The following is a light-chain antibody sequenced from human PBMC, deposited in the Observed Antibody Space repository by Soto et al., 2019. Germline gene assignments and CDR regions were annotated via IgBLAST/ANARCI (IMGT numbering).Light chain of an antibody. Sequence: DIVMTQTPLSSPVTLGQPASISCRSSQSLVHSDGNTYLSRLRQRPGQPPRRLIDKISNRFSGVPDRCSGSGAATDFTLIISRVEAEDVGVYYCVQTTQFPPYTFGQGTKLEIK. V-gene: IGKV2-24*01. J-gene: IGKJ2*01. CDR3: VQTTQFPPYT. CDR1: QSLVHSDGNTY. CDR2: KIS.